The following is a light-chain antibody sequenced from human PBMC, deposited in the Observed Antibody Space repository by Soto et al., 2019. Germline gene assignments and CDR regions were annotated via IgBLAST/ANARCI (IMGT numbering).Light chain of an antibody. CDR2: DAS. V-gene: IGKV1-33*01. CDR1: QDISNY. CDR3: QQYDNVPIT. Sequence: QSPSSLSASVGDRVTITCQASQDISNYLNWYQQKPGKAPKLLIYDASNLETGVPARFSGSGSGTDFTFTISSLQPEDIATYYCQQYDNVPITFGQGTRLEIK. J-gene: IGKJ5*01.